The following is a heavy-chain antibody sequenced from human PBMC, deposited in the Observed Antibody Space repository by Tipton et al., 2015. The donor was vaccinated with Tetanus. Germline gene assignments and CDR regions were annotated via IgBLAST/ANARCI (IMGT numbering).Heavy chain of an antibody. V-gene: IGHV1-8*01. CDR1: GYTFTSYD. CDR3: VTLYYDFWSGPKDGAFDI. CDR2: MNPNSGNT. Sequence: QLVQSGAEVKKPGASVKVSCKASGYTFTSYDINWVRQATGQGLEWMGWMNPNSGNTGYAQKFQGRVTMTTDTSTSTAYMELRSLRSDDTAVYYCVTLYYDFWSGPKDGAFDIWGQGTMVTVSS. D-gene: IGHD3-3*01. J-gene: IGHJ3*02.